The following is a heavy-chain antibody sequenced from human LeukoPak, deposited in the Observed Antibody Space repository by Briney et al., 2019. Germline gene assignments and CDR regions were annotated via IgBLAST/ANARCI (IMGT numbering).Heavy chain of an antibody. Sequence: GSLRLSCAASGFTFSSYWMSWVRQAPGKGLEWVANIKQDGSEKYYVDSVKGRFTISRDNAKNSLYLQMNSLRAEDTAVYYCARVRPYGDQFMDVWGQGTTVTVSS. V-gene: IGHV3-7*01. D-gene: IGHD4-17*01. CDR2: IKQDGSEK. J-gene: IGHJ6*02. CDR1: GFTFSSYW. CDR3: ARVRPYGDQFMDV.